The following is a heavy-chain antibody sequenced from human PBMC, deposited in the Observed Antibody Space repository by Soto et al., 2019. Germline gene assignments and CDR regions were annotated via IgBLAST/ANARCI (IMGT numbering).Heavy chain of an antibody. V-gene: IGHV3-9*01. J-gene: IGHJ3*02. Sequence: GGSLRLSCAASGFTFDDYAMHWVRQAPGKGLEWVSGISWNSGCIGYADSVKGRFTISRDNAKNSLYLQMNSLRAEDTALYYCAKDTKYCSSTSCPYDAFDIWGQGTMVTVSS. D-gene: IGHD2-2*01. CDR1: GFTFDDYA. CDR3: AKDTKYCSSTSCPYDAFDI. CDR2: ISWNSGCI.